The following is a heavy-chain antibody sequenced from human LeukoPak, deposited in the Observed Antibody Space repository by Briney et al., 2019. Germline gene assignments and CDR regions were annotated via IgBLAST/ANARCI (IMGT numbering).Heavy chain of an antibody. J-gene: IGHJ6*03. V-gene: IGHV4-59*08. CDR1: GGSISSYY. D-gene: IGHD3-22*01. CDR3: ARRAGDSSGYYYSGYYYYMDV. CDR2: IYYSGSA. Sequence: SETLSLTCTVSGGSISSYYWSWIRQPPGKGLEWIGYIYYSGSANYNPSLKSRVTISVDTSKSQFSLKLSSVTAADTAVYYCARRAGDSSGYYYSGYYYYMDVWGKGTTVTVSS.